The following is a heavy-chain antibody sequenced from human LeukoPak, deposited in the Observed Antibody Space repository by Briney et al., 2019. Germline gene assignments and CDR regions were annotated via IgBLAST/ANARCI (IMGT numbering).Heavy chain of an antibody. V-gene: IGHV5-51*01. CDR1: GYSFTSYW. D-gene: IGHD4-11*01. J-gene: IGHJ4*02. CDR3: ARRKVTTDVVDY. CDR2: IYPADSDT. Sequence: GESLKISCKGSGYSFTSYWIAWVRQMPGKGLEWMGIIYPADSDTRYSPSFQGQVTISADKSIFTAYLQWSSLKASDTAMYYCARRKVTTDVVDYWGQGTLVTVSS.